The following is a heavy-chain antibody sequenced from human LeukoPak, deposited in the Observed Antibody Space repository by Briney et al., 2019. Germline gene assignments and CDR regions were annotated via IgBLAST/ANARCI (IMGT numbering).Heavy chain of an antibody. CDR1: GGSFTGYY. J-gene: IGHJ4*02. V-gene: IGHV4-4*07. CDR2: IYTSGST. Sequence: PSETLSLTCAVFGGSFTGYYWSWIRQPAGKGLEWIGRIYTSGSTNYNPSLKSRVTMSVDTSKNQFSLKLSSVTAADTAVYYCASAPGGAGHFDYWGQGTLVTVSS. CDR3: ASAPGGAGHFDY. D-gene: IGHD6-13*01.